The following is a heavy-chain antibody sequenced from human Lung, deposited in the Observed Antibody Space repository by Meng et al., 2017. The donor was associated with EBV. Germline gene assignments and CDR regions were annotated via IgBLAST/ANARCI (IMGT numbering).Heavy chain of an antibody. CDR3: ARGLWYYDRGGYFDN. D-gene: IGHD3-22*01. CDR2: IYYSGST. J-gene: IGHJ4*02. Sequence: AQVQGLAQGQVKPHPPQSLTCTVSGGSISSGGHYWSWIRQHPEKGLEWIGYIYYSGSTYYKPSLKSRLTISVDTSKNQLSLGLSSVTAADTAVYYCARGLWYYDRGGYFDNWGRGTLVTVSS. CDR1: GGSISSGGHY. V-gene: IGHV4-31*03.